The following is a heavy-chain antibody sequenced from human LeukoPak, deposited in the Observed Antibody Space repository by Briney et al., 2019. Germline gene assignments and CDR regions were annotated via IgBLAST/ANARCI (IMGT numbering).Heavy chain of an antibody. CDR2: IYYSGST. D-gene: IGHD5-18*01. CDR1: GGSISSSSSY. J-gene: IGHJ4*02. V-gene: IGHV4-39*01. CDR3: ARQRAEIQLWFPKSKSGSDY. Sequence: SETLSLTCTVSGGSISSSSSYWGWIRQPPGKGLEWIGSIYYSGSTYYNPSLKSRVTISVDTSKNQFSLKLSSVTAADTAVYYCARQRAEIQLWFPKSKSGSDYWGQGTLVTDSS.